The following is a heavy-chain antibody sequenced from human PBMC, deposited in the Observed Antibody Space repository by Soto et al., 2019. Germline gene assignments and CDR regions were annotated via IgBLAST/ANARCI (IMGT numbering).Heavy chain of an antibody. V-gene: IGHV1-18*01. CDR1: GYTFTSYG. J-gene: IGHJ4*02. Sequence: ASVKVSCKASGYTFTSYGFSWVRQAPGQGLEWMGWISAYKGNTNYAQKFKGRVAVTSDTSTTVYLELHSLSSDDTAVYYCARGEVSTSGWLFDFWGQGTLVTVSS. CDR2: ISAYKGNT. CDR3: ARGEVSTSGWLFDF. D-gene: IGHD6-19*01.